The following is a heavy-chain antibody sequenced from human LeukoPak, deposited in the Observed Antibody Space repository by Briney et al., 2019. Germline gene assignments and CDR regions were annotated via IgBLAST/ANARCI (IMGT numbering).Heavy chain of an antibody. D-gene: IGHD1-26*01. CDR3: TTDPDVGATSY. CDR2: IKSKTDGGTT. J-gene: IGHJ4*02. Sequence: GGSLRLSCAASGFTFSSYAMSWVRQAPGKGLEWVGRIKSKTDGGTTDYAAPVKGRFTISRDDSKNTLYLQMNSLKTEDTAVYYCTTDPDVGATSYWGQGTLVTVSS. CDR1: GFTFSSYA. V-gene: IGHV3-15*01.